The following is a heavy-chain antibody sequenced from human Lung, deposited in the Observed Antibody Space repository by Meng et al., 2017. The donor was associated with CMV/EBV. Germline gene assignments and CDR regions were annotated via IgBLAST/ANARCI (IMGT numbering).Heavy chain of an antibody. CDR1: GLTFSSHP. CDR2: TSGSGGST. V-gene: IGHV3-23*01. CDR3: ARGGPVAGKNWFDR. Sequence: GGSXRLXCVASGLTFSSHPMTWVRQAPGKGLEWVSSTSGSGGSTYSADSVQGRFTISRDNSKNTLYLQMSALRDEDTALYYCARGGPVAGKNWFDRWGQGTXVTVYS. J-gene: IGHJ5*02. D-gene: IGHD6-19*01.